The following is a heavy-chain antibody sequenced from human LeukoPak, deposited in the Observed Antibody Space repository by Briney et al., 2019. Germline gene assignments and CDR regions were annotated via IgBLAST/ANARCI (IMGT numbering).Heavy chain of an antibody. CDR3: ARGGVTMVLGWFDP. CDR2: IYYSGST. CDR1: GGSISSYY. V-gene: IGHV4-59*01. Sequence: SETLSLTCTVSGGSISSYYWSWIRQPPGKGLEWIGYIYYSGSTNYNPSLKSRVTISVDTSKDQFSLKLSSVTAADTAVYYCARGGVTMVLGWFDPWGQGTLVTVSS. J-gene: IGHJ5*02. D-gene: IGHD3-10*01.